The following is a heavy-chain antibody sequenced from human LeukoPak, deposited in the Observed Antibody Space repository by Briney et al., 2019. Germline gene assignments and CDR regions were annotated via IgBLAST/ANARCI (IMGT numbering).Heavy chain of an antibody. CDR2: ISGSGGST. D-gene: IGHD3-10*01. V-gene: IGHV3-23*01. J-gene: IGHJ6*03. CDR1: GFTFSSYA. Sequence: GGSLRLSCAASGFTFSSYAMSWVRQAPGKGLEWVSAISGSGGSTYYADSVKGRFTISRDNSKNTLYLQMNSLRAEDTAVYYCAKGYYYGSGTASLYYYYYYMDVWGKGTTVTISS. CDR3: AKGYYYGSGTASLYYYYYYMDV.